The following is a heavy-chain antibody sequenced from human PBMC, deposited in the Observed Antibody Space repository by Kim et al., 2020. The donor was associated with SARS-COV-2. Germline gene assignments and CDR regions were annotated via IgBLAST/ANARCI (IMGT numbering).Heavy chain of an antibody. D-gene: IGHD6-25*01. V-gene: IGHV4-31*03. CDR1: GGSISSGGYY. Sequence: SETLSLTCTVSGGSISSGGYYWSWIRQHPGKGLEWIGYIYYSGSTYYNPALKSRVTISVDTSNNQFSLKLTSVTAADRAVYYCVRVRLRSPKSFDYWDQGTLLTVSS. J-gene: IGHJ4*02. CDR3: VRVRLRSPKSFDY. CDR2: IYYSGST.